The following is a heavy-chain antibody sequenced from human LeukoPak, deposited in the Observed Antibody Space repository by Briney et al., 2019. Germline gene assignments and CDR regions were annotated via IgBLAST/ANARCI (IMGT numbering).Heavy chain of an antibody. CDR2: MSFDGNNK. CDR1: GFPFSSYG. D-gene: IGHD3-22*01. J-gene: IGHJ4*02. Sequence: GSLRLSCAASGFPFSSYGMHWVRQAPGKGLEWVALMSFDGNNKWYADSVKGRFTISRDNSKNTLYLQMNSLRAEDTAVYYCASPMTDYWGQGTLVIVSS. CDR3: ASPMTDY. V-gene: IGHV3-30*19.